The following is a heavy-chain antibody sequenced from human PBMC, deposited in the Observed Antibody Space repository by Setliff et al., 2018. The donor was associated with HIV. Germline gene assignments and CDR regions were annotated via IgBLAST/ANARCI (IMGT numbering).Heavy chain of an antibody. Sequence: QPGGSLRLSCAASGFAFNKFWMSWVRQAPGKGLEWLANINRDGSAEAYVGSVKGRFSISRDNAKNSVYLQMNSLRAADTAVYYCVGPDYEDPQGGQWGQGTLVTVSS. V-gene: IGHV3-7*03. J-gene: IGHJ1*01. CDR3: VGPDYEDPQGGQ. D-gene: IGHD3-22*01. CDR1: GFAFNKFW. CDR2: INRDGSAE.